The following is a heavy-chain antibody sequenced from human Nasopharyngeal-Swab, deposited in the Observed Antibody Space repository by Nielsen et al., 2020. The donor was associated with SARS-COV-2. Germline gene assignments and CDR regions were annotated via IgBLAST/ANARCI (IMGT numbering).Heavy chain of an antibody. CDR2: IYYTGST. Sequence: SETLSLTCTVSGGSINSNYWTWIRQSPGKGLEWIGYIYYTGSTNSNPSLKTRASISVDTSRNQFSLRLSPVTAADTAVYYCARSVSDYTNNDRFDYFDPWGQGSLVTVSS. J-gene: IGHJ5*02. CDR1: GGSINSNY. V-gene: IGHV4-59*01. CDR3: ARSVSDYTNNDRFDYFDP. D-gene: IGHD4-11*01.